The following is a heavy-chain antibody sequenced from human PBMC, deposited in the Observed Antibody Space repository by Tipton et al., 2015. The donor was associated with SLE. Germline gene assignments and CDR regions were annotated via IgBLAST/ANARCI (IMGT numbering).Heavy chain of an antibody. CDR1: GGSISSGGYY. Sequence: TLSLTCTVSGGSISSGGYYWSWIRQHPGKGLAWIGYIYYRGSTYYNPSLKGRVTISVDTSKNQFSLKLSSVTAADTAVYYCARDYSYDAFDIWGQGTMVTVAS. CDR3: ARDYSYDAFDI. CDR2: IYYRGST. D-gene: IGHD5-18*01. J-gene: IGHJ3*02. V-gene: IGHV4-31*03.